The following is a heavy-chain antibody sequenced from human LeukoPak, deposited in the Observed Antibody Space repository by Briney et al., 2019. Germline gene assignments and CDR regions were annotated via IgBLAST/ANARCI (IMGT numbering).Heavy chain of an antibody. CDR3: AKQEGALIENWCFDH. CDR2: IEKNAGGA. V-gene: IGHV3-23*01. D-gene: IGHD1-26*01. CDR1: GFTFSDFA. Sequence: GGSLRLSCAASGFTFSDFAMSWVRLAPGKGLEWVSRIEKNAGGAYYADSVKGRFTVSRDNSKNTLYLQMSSLRVEDTALYYCAKQEGALIENWCFDHWGLGTLVTVSS. J-gene: IGHJ4*02.